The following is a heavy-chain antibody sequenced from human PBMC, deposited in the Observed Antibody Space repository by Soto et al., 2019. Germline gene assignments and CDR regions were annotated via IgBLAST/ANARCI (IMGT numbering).Heavy chain of an antibody. D-gene: IGHD3-22*01. CDR2: IWYDGSNK. CDR3: ARTYYYDSSGYYSFSYYFDY. V-gene: IGHV3-33*01. J-gene: IGHJ4*02. CDR1: GFTFSSYG. Sequence: GGSLRLSCAASGFTFSSYGMHWVRQAPGKGLEWVAVIWYDGSNKYYADSVKGRFTISRDNSKNTLYLQMNSLRAEDTAVYYCARTYYYDSSGYYSFSYYFDYWGQGTLVTVSS.